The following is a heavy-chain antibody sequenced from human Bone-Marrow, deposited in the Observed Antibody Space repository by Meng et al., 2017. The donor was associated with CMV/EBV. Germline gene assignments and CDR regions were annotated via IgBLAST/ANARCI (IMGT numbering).Heavy chain of an antibody. J-gene: IGHJ2*01. Sequence: GESLKISCAASGFTFSSYGMHWVRQAPGKGLEWVAVIWYDGSNKYYADSVKGRFTISRDNSKNTLYLQMNSLRAEDTAVYYCARVAVFGVVIPAGRYFDLWGRGTLVTV. CDR2: IWYDGSNK. D-gene: IGHD3-3*01. CDR1: GFTFSSYG. V-gene: IGHV3-33*01. CDR3: ARVAVFGVVIPAGRYFDL.